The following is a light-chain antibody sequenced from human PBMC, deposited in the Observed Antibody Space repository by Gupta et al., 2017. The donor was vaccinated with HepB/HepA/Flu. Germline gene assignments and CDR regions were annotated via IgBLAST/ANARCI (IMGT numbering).Light chain of an antibody. Sequence: AIRMTQSPSSFSASTGDRVTITCRASQGISSYLAWYQQKPGKAPKLLIYAASTVQSGVPSRFSGSGSGTDFTLTISGRQSEDFATYYCQQEDSYPWTFGQGTKVEIK. CDR1: QGISSY. CDR2: AAS. V-gene: IGKV1-8*01. J-gene: IGKJ2*01. CDR3: QQEDSYPWT.